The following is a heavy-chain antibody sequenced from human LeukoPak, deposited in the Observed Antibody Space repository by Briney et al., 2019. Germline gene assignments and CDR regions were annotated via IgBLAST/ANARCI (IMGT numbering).Heavy chain of an antibody. CDR2: ISSSAASI. CDR3: AKSQPSAISWFDP. D-gene: IGHD2-2*02. V-gene: IGHV3-23*01. CDR1: GFTFSNYA. Sequence: GGSLRLSCAPSGFTFSNYAMNWVRQAPGKGLEWVSAISSSAASIYYADSVKGRFTISRDNSKNTLWLQMNSLRDEDTAVYYCAKSQPSAISWFDPWGQGTLVTVSS. J-gene: IGHJ5*02.